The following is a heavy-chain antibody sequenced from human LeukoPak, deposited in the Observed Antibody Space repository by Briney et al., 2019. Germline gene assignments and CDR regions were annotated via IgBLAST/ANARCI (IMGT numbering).Heavy chain of an antibody. CDR2: IYYGGST. Sequence: PSQTLSLTCTVSGGSISSGGYYWSWIRQYPGKGLEWIVYIYYGGSTYYTPSLKSRVTISVDTSENQFSLNLSSVTAADTAVYYCARSPYCTGGSCYLLYWGQGTLVTVSS. CDR3: ARSPYCTGGSCYLLY. J-gene: IGHJ4*02. V-gene: IGHV4-31*03. CDR1: GGSISSGGYY. D-gene: IGHD2-15*01.